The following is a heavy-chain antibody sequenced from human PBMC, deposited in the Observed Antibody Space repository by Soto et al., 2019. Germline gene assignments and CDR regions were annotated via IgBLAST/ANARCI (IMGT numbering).Heavy chain of an antibody. D-gene: IGHD6-19*01. CDR1: GGTFSSYA. CDR2: IIPMFGTA. Sequence: QVQLVQSGAEVKKPGSSVKVSCKASGGTFSSYAISWVRQAPGQGLEWMGGIIPMFGTANYAQKFQGRVTITADEAKSTAYMELSSVRSEDTAVYYCGRVLHSYSCGWTMPYYYYGIDVWGQGTTVTVSS. CDR3: GRVLHSYSCGWTMPYYYYGIDV. J-gene: IGHJ6*02. V-gene: IGHV1-69*01.